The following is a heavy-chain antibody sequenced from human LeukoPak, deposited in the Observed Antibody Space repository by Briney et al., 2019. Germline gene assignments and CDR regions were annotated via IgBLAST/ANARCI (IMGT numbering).Heavy chain of an antibody. CDR1: GYTFTRYY. J-gene: IGHJ4*02. CDR2: INPSGGST. Sequence: ASVKVSCKASGYTFTRYYMHWVRQAPGQGLEWMGIINPSGGSTSYAQKFQGRVTMTRDTSTSTVYMELSSLRSEDTAVYYCARDLGYYYGSGSYSHFDYWGQGTLVTVSS. CDR3: ARDLGYYYGSGSYSHFDY. D-gene: IGHD3-10*01. V-gene: IGHV1-46*01.